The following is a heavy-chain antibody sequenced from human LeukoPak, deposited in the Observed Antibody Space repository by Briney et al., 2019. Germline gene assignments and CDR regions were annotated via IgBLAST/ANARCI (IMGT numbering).Heavy chain of an antibody. CDR2: ISAYNGNT. D-gene: IGHD4-17*01. Sequence: ASVKVSCKASGYTFTSYGISWVRQAPGQGLEGRGWISAYNGNTNYAQKLQGRVTMTTDTSTSTAYMELRSLRSDDTAVYYCARDLKWVGDYGVFDYWGQGTLVTVSS. V-gene: IGHV1-18*01. CDR1: GYTFTSYG. J-gene: IGHJ4*02. CDR3: ARDLKWVGDYGVFDY.